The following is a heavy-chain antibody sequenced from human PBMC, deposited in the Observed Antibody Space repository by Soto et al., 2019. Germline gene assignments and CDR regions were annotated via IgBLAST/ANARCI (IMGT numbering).Heavy chain of an antibody. V-gene: IGHV3-23*01. CDR2: ISGSGGST. CDR3: AKGGDYGSGLFDP. Sequence: EVHLLESGGGLVQPGGSLRLSCAASGFTFSSYAMGWVRQAPGKGLEWVSAISGSGGSTYYADSVKGRFTISRDNSKNPLYLQMNSPRAEDTAVYYCAKGGDYGSGLFDPWGQGTLVTVSS. CDR1: GFTFSSYA. D-gene: IGHD3-10*01. J-gene: IGHJ5*02.